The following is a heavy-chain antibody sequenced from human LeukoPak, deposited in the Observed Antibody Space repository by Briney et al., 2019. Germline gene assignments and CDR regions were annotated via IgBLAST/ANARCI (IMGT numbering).Heavy chain of an antibody. CDR3: ARDSNWASDY. Sequence: GGSLRLSCAASGFTFSIYRMSWVRQGPGKGLEWVANIKQDGGEKYYVDSVKGRFTISRDNAKNSLYLQMNSLRAEDTAVYYCARDSNWASDYWGQGTLVTVSS. CDR1: GFTFSIYR. CDR2: IKQDGGEK. J-gene: IGHJ4*02. D-gene: IGHD1-1*01. V-gene: IGHV3-7*04.